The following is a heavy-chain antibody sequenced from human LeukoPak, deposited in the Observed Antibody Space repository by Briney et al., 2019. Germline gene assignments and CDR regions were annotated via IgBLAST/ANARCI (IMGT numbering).Heavy chain of an antibody. Sequence: SETLSLTCTVSGGSISSSSYYWGWIRQPPGKGLEWIGSIYYSGSTYYNPSLKSRVTISVDTSKNQFSLKLSSVTAADTAVYYCAGYSYGFTLDYWGQGTLVTVSS. CDR1: GGSISSSSYY. V-gene: IGHV4-39*07. CDR2: IYYSGST. J-gene: IGHJ4*02. CDR3: AGYSYGFTLDY. D-gene: IGHD5-18*01.